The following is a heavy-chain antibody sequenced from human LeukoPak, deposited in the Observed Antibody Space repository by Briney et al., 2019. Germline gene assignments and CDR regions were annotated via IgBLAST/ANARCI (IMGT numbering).Heavy chain of an antibody. J-gene: IGHJ5*02. V-gene: IGHV3-74*01. Sequence: GGSLRLSCAASGFTFSSYWMHWVRQAPGKGLVWVSRINSDGSSTSYADSVKGRFTISRDNAKNTLYLQMNSLRAEDTAVYYRAGGVGYCSSTSCYWWFDPWGQGTLVTVSS. CDR3: AGGVGYCSSTSCYWWFDP. CDR2: INSDGSST. CDR1: GFTFSSYW. D-gene: IGHD2-2*01.